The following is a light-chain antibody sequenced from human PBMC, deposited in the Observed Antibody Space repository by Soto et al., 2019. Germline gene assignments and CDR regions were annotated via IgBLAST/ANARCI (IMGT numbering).Light chain of an antibody. CDR2: RNN. Sequence: QPVLTQPPSASGTPGQRVTISCSGSSSNIGGNPVNWYQQLPGTAPKLLIYRNNQRPSGVPDRFSGSKSGTSASLAISGLQSEDEADYYCAAWDGSLNVYVFGTGTKVTVL. CDR1: SSNIGGNP. J-gene: IGLJ1*01. V-gene: IGLV1-44*01. CDR3: AAWDGSLNVYV.